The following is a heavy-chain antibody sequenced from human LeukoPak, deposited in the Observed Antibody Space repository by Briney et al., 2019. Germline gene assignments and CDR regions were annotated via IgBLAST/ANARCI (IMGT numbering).Heavy chain of an antibody. V-gene: IGHV3-15*07. D-gene: IGHD3-16*02. CDR2: IKSKNDGGTT. CDR3: TTGRTRAFGGVIVPFDY. CDR1: GFTFSNAW. Sequence: GGSLRLSCAASGFTFSNAWMNWVQAPGKGREWFGRIKSKNDGGTTDYAAPVKGRFTISRDDSKNTLYLQMNSLKTEDTAVYYCTTGRTRAFGGVIVPFDYWGQGTLVTVSS. J-gene: IGHJ4*02.